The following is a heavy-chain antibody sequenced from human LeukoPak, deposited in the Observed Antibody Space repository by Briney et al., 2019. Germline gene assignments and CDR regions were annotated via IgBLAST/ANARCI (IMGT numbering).Heavy chain of an antibody. CDR2: IKQDGSEK. V-gene: IGHV3-7*03. Sequence: GGSLRLSCAASGFTFSSYWMSWVRQAPGKGLEWVANIKQDGSEKYYVDSVKGRFTISRDNAKNSLYLQMSSLRAEDTAVYYCAREGYYYDSSGYPPDYWGQGTLVTVSS. D-gene: IGHD3-22*01. CDR3: AREGYYYDSSGYPPDY. CDR1: GFTFSSYW. J-gene: IGHJ4*02.